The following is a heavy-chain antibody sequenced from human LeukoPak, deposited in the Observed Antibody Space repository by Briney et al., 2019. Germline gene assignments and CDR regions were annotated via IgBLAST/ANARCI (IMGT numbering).Heavy chain of an antibody. J-gene: IGHJ3*02. CDR1: GGSISGYY. Sequence: SETLSLTCTVSGGSISGYYWSWIRQPPGKGLEWIGYISYSGSTNYNPSLKSRVTTSVDTSNNQFSLKLTSVTAADTAVYYCASQGGSYAYVFDIWGQGTMVTVSS. CDR3: ASQGGSYAYVFDI. CDR2: ISYSGST. V-gene: IGHV4-59*01. D-gene: IGHD1-26*01.